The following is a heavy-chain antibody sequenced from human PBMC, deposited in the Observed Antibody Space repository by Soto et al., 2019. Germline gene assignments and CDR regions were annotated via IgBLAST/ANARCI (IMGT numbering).Heavy chain of an antibody. J-gene: IGHJ5*02. Sequence: SETLSLTCTVSGGSISSGGYYWSWIRQHPGKGLEWIGYIYYSGSTYYNPSLKSRVTISVDTSKNQFSLRLSSVTAADTAVYYCARGGINWFDPWGQGTLVTVSS. CDR2: IYYSGST. CDR1: GGSISSGGYY. V-gene: IGHV4-31*03. CDR3: ARGGINWFDP.